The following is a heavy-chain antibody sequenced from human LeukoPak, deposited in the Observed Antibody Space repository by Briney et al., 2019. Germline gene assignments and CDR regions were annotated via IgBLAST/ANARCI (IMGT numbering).Heavy chain of an antibody. CDR3: ARGDVMATAFY. CDR1: GYTFTDYY. J-gene: IGHJ4*02. V-gene: IGHV1-2*02. CDR2: IYPNSGGT. Sequence: ASVKVSCKASGYTFTDYYLRRVRQAPGQGPEWRGWIYPNSGGTSYAQQFQGRVTMTRDTSLSAPYMGLSSLRSDDTAVYYCARGDVMATAFYWGPGTLVTVSS. D-gene: IGHD5-12*01.